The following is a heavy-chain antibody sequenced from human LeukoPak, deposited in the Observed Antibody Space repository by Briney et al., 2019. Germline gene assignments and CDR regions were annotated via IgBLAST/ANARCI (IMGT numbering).Heavy chain of an antibody. CDR2: ISGYSDYI. Sequence: GGSLRLSCAASGFMFSDYAMSWVRQAPGKGLEWVSSISGYSDYIYYADSVKGRFTISRDNPKNTLNLQMNSLRVEDTALYYCVKALGVSNIVDYWGQGTLVTVSS. CDR3: VKALGVSNIVDY. D-gene: IGHD3-16*01. V-gene: IGHV3-23*01. J-gene: IGHJ4*02. CDR1: GFMFSDYA.